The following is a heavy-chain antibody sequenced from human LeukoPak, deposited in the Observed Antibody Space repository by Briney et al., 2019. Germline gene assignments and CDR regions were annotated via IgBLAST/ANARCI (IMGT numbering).Heavy chain of an antibody. Sequence: GGSLRLSCEGSRYSFDSYAMTWVRQAPGKGLEWVSSINGGGDITYYAESVKGRFTRSRDNSKNTLFLQMNSLRAEDTAVFYCAKRYGDSTGWFFDFWGRGSLVTVSS. CDR2: INGGGDIT. CDR1: RYSFDSYA. D-gene: IGHD6-13*01. J-gene: IGHJ4*02. CDR3: AKRYGDSTGWFFDF. V-gene: IGHV3-23*01.